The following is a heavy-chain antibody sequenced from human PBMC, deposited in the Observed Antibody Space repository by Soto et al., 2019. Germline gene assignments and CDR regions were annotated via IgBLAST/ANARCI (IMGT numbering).Heavy chain of an antibody. D-gene: IGHD1-1*01. J-gene: IGHJ4*02. Sequence: GGSLRLSCAASGSTFSNYAMSWVRQPPGKGLEWVSVIGASGGNTFYAYSVKGRFTISRDNSKNTLYLQMNSLRAEDSAVYYCAKGGSTSGRRNGDYFDYWGQGTLVTVSS. CDR3: AKGGSTSGRRNGDYFDY. CDR2: IGASGGNT. CDR1: GSTFSNYA. V-gene: IGHV3-23*01.